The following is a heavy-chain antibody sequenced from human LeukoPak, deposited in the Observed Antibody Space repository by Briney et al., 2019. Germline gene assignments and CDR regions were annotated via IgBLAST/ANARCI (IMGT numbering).Heavy chain of an antibody. CDR1: GYTFTSNY. CDR3: ARGRDYMDV. CDR2: ISPSGGST. Sequence: ASVKVSCKAFGYTFTSNYMHWVRQAPGQGPEWMGVISPSGGSTTYAQKFQGRVTITRNTSISTAYMELSSLRSEDTAVYYCARGRDYMDVWGKGTTVTVSS. J-gene: IGHJ6*03. V-gene: IGHV1-46*01.